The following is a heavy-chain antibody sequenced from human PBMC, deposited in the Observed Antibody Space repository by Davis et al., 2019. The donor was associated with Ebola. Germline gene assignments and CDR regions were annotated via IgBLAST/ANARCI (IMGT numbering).Heavy chain of an antibody. CDR3: ARYCSSTSCRPYAFDI. V-gene: IGHV1-69*13. D-gene: IGHD2-2*01. CDR1: GGTFSSYA. Sequence: AASVKVSCKASGGTFSSYAISWVRQAPGQGLEWMGGIIPIFGTANYAQKFQGRVTITADESTSTAYMELSSLRSEDTAVYYCARYCSSTSCRPYAFDIWGQGTMVTVSS. J-gene: IGHJ3*02. CDR2: IIPIFGTA.